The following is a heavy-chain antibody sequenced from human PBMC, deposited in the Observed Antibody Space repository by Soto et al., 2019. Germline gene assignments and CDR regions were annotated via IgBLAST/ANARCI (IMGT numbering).Heavy chain of an antibody. Sequence: PSATLSLTSTYSGGYISSSSYYWGWIRQHPGKGMEWIGSIYYSGSTYYNPSLKSRVTISVDTSKYQFSLKLSSVTAADTAVYYCARRWRVLTMVRGVDYDMDGWGQGTTVTVSS. V-gene: IGHV4-39*01. J-gene: IGHJ6*02. CDR2: IYYSGST. D-gene: IGHD3-10*01. CDR1: GGYISSSSYY. CDR3: ARRWRVLTMVRGVDYDMDG.